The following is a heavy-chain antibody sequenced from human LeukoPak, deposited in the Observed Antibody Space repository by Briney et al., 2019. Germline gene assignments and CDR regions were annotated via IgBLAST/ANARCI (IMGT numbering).Heavy chain of an antibody. CDR2: IYYSGST. V-gene: IGHV4-39*01. D-gene: IGHD3-10*01. Sequence: SETLSLTCTVSGGSISSSSYYWGWIRQSPGKGLEWIATIYYSGSTYYNPSLESRVTISVDTSKNQFSLKLTSVTAADTAVYYCARLAGKPYGSGTYYLDYWGQGTLVTVSS. J-gene: IGHJ4*02. CDR3: ARLAGKPYGSGTYYLDY. CDR1: GGSISSSSYY.